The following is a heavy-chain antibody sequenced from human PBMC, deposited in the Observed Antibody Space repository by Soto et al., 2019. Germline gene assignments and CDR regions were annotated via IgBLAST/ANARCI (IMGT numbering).Heavy chain of an antibody. V-gene: IGHV4-34*01. CDR3: ARGQLHYDFWSGYFLNWFDP. CDR2: INHSGST. J-gene: IGHJ5*02. Sequence: SETLSLTCAVYGGSFSGYYWSWIRQPPGKGLEWIGEINHSGSTNYNPSLKSRVTISVDTSKNQFSLKLSSVTAADTAVYYCARGQLHYDFWSGYFLNWFDPWGQGTLVTVSS. CDR1: GGSFSGYY. D-gene: IGHD3-3*01.